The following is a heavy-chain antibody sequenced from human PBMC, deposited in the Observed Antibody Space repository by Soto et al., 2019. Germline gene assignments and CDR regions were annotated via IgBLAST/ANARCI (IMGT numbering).Heavy chain of an antibody. Sequence: QITLKESGPTLVRPTQTLTLTCAFSGFSLSTSGVGVGWIRQPPGKALEWLAVIYWDDSKHYSPSLRSRLTITKDPSKNQVVLTMTNMDPMDTGTYYCAHKGPDDWPLDDLGQGTLFTVSS. CDR2: IYWDDSK. CDR1: GFSLSTSGVG. V-gene: IGHV2-5*02. D-gene: IGHD3-9*01. CDR3: AHKGPDDWPLDD. J-gene: IGHJ4*02.